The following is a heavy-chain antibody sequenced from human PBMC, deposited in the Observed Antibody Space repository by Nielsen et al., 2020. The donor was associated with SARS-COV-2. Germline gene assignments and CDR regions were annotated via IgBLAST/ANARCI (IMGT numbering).Heavy chain of an antibody. CDR2: IYSDGSA. V-gene: IGHV3-66*01. CDR3: ARDNWGRMDV. D-gene: IGHD7-27*01. Sequence: GGSLRLSCAASGFTFSRSWMSWVRQAAGKGLEWVSVIYSDGSASYADSVKGRFTISRDNFKNMLFLQMNSLRAEDTAVYYCARDNWGRMDVWGQGTTVTVSS. J-gene: IGHJ6*02. CDR1: GFTFSRSW.